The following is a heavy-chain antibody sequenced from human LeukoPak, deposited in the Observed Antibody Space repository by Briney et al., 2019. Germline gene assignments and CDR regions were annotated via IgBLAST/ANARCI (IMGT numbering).Heavy chain of an antibody. J-gene: IGHJ4*02. D-gene: IGHD6-19*01. CDR1: GFTFSSYA. V-gene: IGHV3-23*01. CDR2: ISGSGGST. CDR3: GKTTTGYSSGRYPGWPVDY. Sequence: GGSLRLSCAASGFTFSSYAMSWVRQAPGKGLEWVSAISGSGGSTCYADSVKGRFTISRDNSKNTVYLQMDSLRVEDTAVYYCGKTTTGYSSGRYPGWPVDYWGQGTLVTVSS.